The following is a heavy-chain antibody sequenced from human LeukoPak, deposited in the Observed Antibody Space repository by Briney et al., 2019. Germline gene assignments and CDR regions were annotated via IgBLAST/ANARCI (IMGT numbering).Heavy chain of an antibody. D-gene: IGHD6-19*01. CDR3: ARDLRSSGWYYFDF. CDR2: ISVSSTYI. CDR1: GFTFSSYS. J-gene: IGHJ4*02. V-gene: IGHV3-21*01. Sequence: GGSLRLSCAASGFTFSSYSMNWDRQAPGRGLEWVSSISVSSTYIHYADSIKGRFTISRDNAKNSLYLQMNSLRAEDTAVYYCARDLRSSGWYYFDFWGQGTLVTVSS.